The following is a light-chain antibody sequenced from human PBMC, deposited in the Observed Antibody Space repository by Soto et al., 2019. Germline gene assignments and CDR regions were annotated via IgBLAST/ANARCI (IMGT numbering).Light chain of an antibody. V-gene: IGLV1-51*01. CDR3: GTWDNSLSVV. CDR1: SSNIGNNY. CDR2: DTN. J-gene: IGLJ2*01. Sequence: QSVLTQPPSVSAAPGQKVTISCSGSSSNIGNNYVSWYQHLPGTAPKLLIYDTNKRPSGIPDRFSGSKSGTSATLGITGLQTGDEADYYCGTWDNSLSVVFGGGTKLTVL.